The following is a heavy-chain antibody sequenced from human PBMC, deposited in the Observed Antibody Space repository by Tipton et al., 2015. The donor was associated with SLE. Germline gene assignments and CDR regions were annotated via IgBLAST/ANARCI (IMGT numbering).Heavy chain of an antibody. CDR1: GGSFRGYY. Sequence: TLSLTCAVYGGSFRGYYGSWIRQPPGKGLEWIGEINHSGSTNYNPSLKSRVTISVDTSKNQFSLNLNSVTAADTAVYYCARGISSGWGNYWGQGVLVTVSS. J-gene: IGHJ4*02. CDR3: ARGISSGWGNY. CDR2: INHSGST. D-gene: IGHD6-19*01. V-gene: IGHV4-34*01.